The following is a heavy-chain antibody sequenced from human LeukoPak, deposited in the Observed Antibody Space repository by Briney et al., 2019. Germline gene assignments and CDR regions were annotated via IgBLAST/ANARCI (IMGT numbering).Heavy chain of an antibody. Sequence: PSETLSLTCTVSGGSISNYYWSWIRQPPGKVLEWIAYIYSTGSAIYNPSLRSRVTISVDTSKNQFSLKLRSVTAADTAVYFCARWPLTNLSFDVWGQGAMVTVSS. CDR3: ARWPLTNLSFDV. D-gene: IGHD3-9*01. V-gene: IGHV4-59*01. CDR1: GGSISNYY. J-gene: IGHJ3*01. CDR2: IYSTGSA.